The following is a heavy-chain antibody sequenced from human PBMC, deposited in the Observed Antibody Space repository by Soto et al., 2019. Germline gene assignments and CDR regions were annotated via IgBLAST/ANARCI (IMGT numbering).Heavy chain of an antibody. CDR3: ATGNPGQQLVHSWFDP. D-gene: IGHD6-13*01. J-gene: IGHJ5*02. CDR2: FDPEDGET. V-gene: IGHV1-24*01. CDR1: GYTLTELS. Sequence: ASVKVSCKVSGYTLTELSMHWVRQAPGKGLEWMGGFDPEDGETIYAEKFQGRVTMTEDTSTDTAYMELSSLRSEDTAVYYCATGNPGQQLVHSWFDPWGQGTLVTVSS.